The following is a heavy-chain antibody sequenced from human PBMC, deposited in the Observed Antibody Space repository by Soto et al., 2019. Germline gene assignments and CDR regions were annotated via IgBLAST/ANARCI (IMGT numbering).Heavy chain of an antibody. CDR1: RFTFSSYA. CDR3: AKDKAIVGVDGFDV. V-gene: IGHV3-23*01. D-gene: IGHD3-3*01. Sequence: PGGSLSLSCAASRFTFSSYAMSWVRQAPGKGLEWVSGISGSGDSTYYAGSVKGRFTISRDNSKNTLYLQMSSLRAEDTALYYCAKDKAIVGVDGFDVWGQGTVVTVSS. J-gene: IGHJ3*01. CDR2: ISGSGDST.